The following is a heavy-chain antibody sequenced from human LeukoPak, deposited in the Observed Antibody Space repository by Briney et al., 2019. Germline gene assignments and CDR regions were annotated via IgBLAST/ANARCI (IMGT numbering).Heavy chain of an antibody. V-gene: IGHV3-48*01. Sequence: GGSLRLSCAASGFTFSSYSMNWVRQAPGKGLEGVSYISSSSSTIYYADSVKCRFTISRDNAKNSLYLQMNSLRAEDTAVYYCSRDSEPHPGSWYFSNKSYLEFFLGVDGMDVWGQGTTVTVSS. CDR2: ISSSSSTI. D-gene: IGHD6-13*01. CDR1: GFTFSSYS. J-gene: IGHJ6*02. CDR3: SRDSEPHPGSWYFSNKSYLEFFLGVDGMDV.